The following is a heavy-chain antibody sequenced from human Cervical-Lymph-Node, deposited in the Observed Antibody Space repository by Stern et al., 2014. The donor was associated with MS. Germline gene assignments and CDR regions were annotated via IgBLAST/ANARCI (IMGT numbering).Heavy chain of an antibody. V-gene: IGHV3-74*01. Sequence: EVQLVESGGGLVQPGGSLRLSCTASGFTFSRFWMQWVRQAPGKGLVLVSRIDSDGSDSDYADAVKGRFTISRDNAKNTLYLQMNSLRAEDSAVYYCVRDNYGVDFWGQGTLVTVSS. J-gene: IGHJ4*02. CDR2: IDSDGSDS. CDR1: GFTFSRFW. CDR3: VRDNYGVDF. D-gene: IGHD4-17*01.